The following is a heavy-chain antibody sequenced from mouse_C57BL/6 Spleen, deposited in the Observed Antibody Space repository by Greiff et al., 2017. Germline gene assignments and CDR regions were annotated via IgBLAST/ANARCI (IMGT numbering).Heavy chain of an antibody. CDR1: GFTFSSYG. J-gene: IGHJ3*01. CDR2: ISSGGSYT. D-gene: IGHD2-13*01. V-gene: IGHV5-6*01. CDR3: ARQRDGDCDGFAD. Sequence: EVKVVESGGDLVKPGGSLKLSCAASGFTFSSYGMSWVRQTPDKRLEWFATISSGGSYTYYPDSVKGRFTISRDNAKNTLYLQMSSLKSEDTAMYYFARQRDGDCDGFADWGQGTLVTVSA.